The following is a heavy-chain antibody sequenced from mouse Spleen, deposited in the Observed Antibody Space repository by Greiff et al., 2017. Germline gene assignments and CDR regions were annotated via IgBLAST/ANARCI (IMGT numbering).Heavy chain of an antibody. CDR3: ARVYYYGSRYAMDY. Sequence: QVQLQQPGAELVKPGASVKMSCKASGYTFTSYWITWVKQRPGQGLEWIGRIDPNSGGTKYNEKFKSKATLTVDKPSSTAYMQLSSLTSEDSAVYYCARVYYYGSRYAMDYWGQGTSVTVSS. V-gene: IGHV1-72*01. J-gene: IGHJ4*01. CDR1: GYTFTSYW. D-gene: IGHD1-1*01. CDR2: IDPNSGGT.